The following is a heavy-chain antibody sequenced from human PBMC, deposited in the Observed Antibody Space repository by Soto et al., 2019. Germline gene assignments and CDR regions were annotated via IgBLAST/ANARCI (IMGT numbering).Heavy chain of an antibody. D-gene: IGHD3-22*01. Sequence: EVQLVESGGGLVKPGGSLRLSCAASGFTFSNAWMNWVRQAPGNGLQWVGRIKSKTDGGTTDYAAPVKGRFTISRDDSKNTLYLQMNSLKTEDTAVYYCTTGSVTMIVVDFDYWGQGTLVTVSS. J-gene: IGHJ4*02. CDR3: TTGSVTMIVVDFDY. V-gene: IGHV3-15*07. CDR1: GFTFSNAW. CDR2: IKSKTDGGTT.